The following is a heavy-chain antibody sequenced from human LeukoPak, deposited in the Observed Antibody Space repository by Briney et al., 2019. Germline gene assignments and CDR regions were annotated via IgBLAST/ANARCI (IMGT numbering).Heavy chain of an antibody. CDR3: ARDFWSGYWRNYPPKVAWFDP. D-gene: IGHD3-3*01. CDR1: GGSISSYY. V-gene: IGHV4-4*07. J-gene: IGHJ5*02. CDR2: IYTSGST. Sequence: SETLSLTCTVSGGSISSYYWSWIRQPAGKGLEWIGRIYTSGSTNYNPSLKSRVTMSVDTSKNQFSLKLISVTAADTAVYYCARDFWSGYWRNYPPKVAWFDPWGQGTLVTVSS.